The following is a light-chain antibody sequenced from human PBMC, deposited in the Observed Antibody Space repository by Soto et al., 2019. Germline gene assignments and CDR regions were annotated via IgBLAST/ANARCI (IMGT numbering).Light chain of an antibody. CDR2: QDS. CDR1: KLGDKY. CDR3: QAWDSSTYVA. V-gene: IGLV3-1*01. J-gene: IGLJ2*01. Sequence: SYELTQPPSVSVSPGQTASITCSGDKLGDKYACWYQQKPGQSPVLVIYQDSKRPSGIPERFSGSNSGNTATLPISGTQAMDEADYYCQAWDSSTYVAFGGGTKLTVL.